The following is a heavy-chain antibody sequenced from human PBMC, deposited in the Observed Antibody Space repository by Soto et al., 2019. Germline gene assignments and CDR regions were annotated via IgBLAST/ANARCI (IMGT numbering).Heavy chain of an antibody. D-gene: IGHD2-2*01. Sequence: PSETLSLTCTVSGGSISSYYWSWIRQPPGKGLEWIGYIYYSGSTNYNPSLKSRVTISVDTSKNQFSLKLSSVTAADTAVYYCARVLRSSAMPIAYWGQGTLVTVSS. V-gene: IGHV4-59*01. CDR3: ARVLRSSAMPIAY. CDR2: IYYSGST. CDR1: GGSISSYY. J-gene: IGHJ4*02.